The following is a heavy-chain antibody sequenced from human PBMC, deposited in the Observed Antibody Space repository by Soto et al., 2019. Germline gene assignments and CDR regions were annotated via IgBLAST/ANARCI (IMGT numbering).Heavy chain of an antibody. Sequence: PSETLSLTCTVSGGSISSSSYYWGWIRQPPGKGLEWIGSIYYSGSTYYNPSLKSRVTISVDTSKNQFSLKLSSVTAADTAVYYCAKKYLGTYPFDYWGQGTLVTVSS. CDR1: GGSISSSSYY. J-gene: IGHJ4*02. CDR2: IYYSGST. V-gene: IGHV4-39*01. CDR3: AKKYLGTYPFDY. D-gene: IGHD1-26*01.